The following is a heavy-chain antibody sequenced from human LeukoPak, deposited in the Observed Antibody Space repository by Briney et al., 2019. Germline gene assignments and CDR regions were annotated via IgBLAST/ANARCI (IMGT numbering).Heavy chain of an antibody. J-gene: IGHJ4*02. CDR1: GYTFTSYA. Sequence: APVKVSCKASGYTFTSYAMNWVRQAPGQGLEWMGWISTNTGNPTYAQGFTGRFVFSLDTSVSTAYLQISSLKAEDTAVYYCATVDTAMVIGYWGQGTLVTVSS. V-gene: IGHV7-4-1*02. D-gene: IGHD5-18*01. CDR2: ISTNTGNP. CDR3: ATVDTAMVIGY.